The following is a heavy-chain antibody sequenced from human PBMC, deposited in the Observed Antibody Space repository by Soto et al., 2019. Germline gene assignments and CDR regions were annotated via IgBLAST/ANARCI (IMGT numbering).Heavy chain of an antibody. J-gene: IGHJ6*02. V-gene: IGHV3-33*08. CDR2: IWYDGSNK. D-gene: IGHD3-10*01. CDR3: ARCHYSGSARTYGMDV. CDR1: GFTFSSYE. Sequence: GGSLRLSCAASGFTFSSYEMNWVRQAPGKGLEWVAVIWYDGSNKYYADSVKGRFTISRDNSKNTLYLQMNSLRGEDTAVYHCARCHYSGSARTYGMDVWGQGATVTVSS.